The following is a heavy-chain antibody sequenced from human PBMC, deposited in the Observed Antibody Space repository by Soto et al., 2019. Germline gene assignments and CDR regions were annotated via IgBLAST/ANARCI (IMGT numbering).Heavy chain of an antibody. V-gene: IGHV4-34*01. CDR2: INHSGST. Sequence: QVQLQQWGAGLLKPSETLSLTCAVYGGSFSGYYWSWIRQPPGKGLEWIGEINHSGSTNYNPSLKSRVTTSVDTSKNQFSLKLSSVTAADTAVYYCASDGPQSPYYYYGMDVWGQGTTVTVSS. CDR3: ASDGPQSPYYYYGMDV. J-gene: IGHJ6*02. CDR1: GGSFSGYY.